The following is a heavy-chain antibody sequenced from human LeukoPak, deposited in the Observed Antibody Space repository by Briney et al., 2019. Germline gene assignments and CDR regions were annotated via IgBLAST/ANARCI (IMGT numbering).Heavy chain of an antibody. CDR1: GFTFDDYA. D-gene: IGHD3-10*01. CDR2: ISWNSGSI. CDR3: AKDVRRFGTSTEYYFDY. Sequence: SLRLSCAASGFTFDDYAMHWVRQAPGKGLEWVSGISWNSGSIGYADSVKGRFTISRDNAKNSLYLQMNSLRAEDTALYYCAKDVRRFGTSTEYYFDYWGQGTLVTVSS. V-gene: IGHV3-9*01. J-gene: IGHJ4*02.